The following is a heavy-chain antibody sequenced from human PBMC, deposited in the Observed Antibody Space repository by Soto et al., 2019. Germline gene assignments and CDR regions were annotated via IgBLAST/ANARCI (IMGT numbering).Heavy chain of an antibody. Sequence: QVQLVQSGAEVKKPGASVKVSCKASGYAFTSYGISWVRQAPGQGLEWMGWISAYNGNTNYAQKLQGRVTMTTDTSTSTAYMELRSLRSDDTAVYYCARDQENIAVAAKGWFDPWGQGTLVTVSS. J-gene: IGHJ5*02. CDR3: ARDQENIAVAAKGWFDP. V-gene: IGHV1-18*01. CDR1: GYAFTSYG. CDR2: ISAYNGNT. D-gene: IGHD6-19*01.